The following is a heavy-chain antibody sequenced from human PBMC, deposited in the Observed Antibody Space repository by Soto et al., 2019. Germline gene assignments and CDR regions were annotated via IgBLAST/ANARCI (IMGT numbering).Heavy chain of an antibody. J-gene: IGHJ5*02. V-gene: IGHV3-48*01. CDR1: GFTFSSYS. Sequence: GGSLRLSCAASGFTFSSYSMNWVRQAPGKGLEWVSYIGSSSSTIYYADSVKGRFTISRDNAKNSLYLQMNSLRAEDTAVYYCATVFDLWGQGTLVTVPQ. D-gene: IGHD4-17*01. CDR3: ATVFDL. CDR2: IGSSSSTI.